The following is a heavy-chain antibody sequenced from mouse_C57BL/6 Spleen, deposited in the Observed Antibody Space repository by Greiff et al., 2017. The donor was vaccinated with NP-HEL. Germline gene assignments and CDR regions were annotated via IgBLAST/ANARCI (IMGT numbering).Heavy chain of an antibody. CDR1: GYSFTGYY. CDR2: INPSTGGT. J-gene: IGHJ2*01. V-gene: IGHV1-42*01. Sequence: EVKLVESGPELVKPGASVKISCKASGYSFTGYYMNWVKQSPEKSLEWIGEINPSTGGTTYNQKFKAKATLTVDKSSSTAYMQLKSLTSEDSAVYYCAREDYFDYWGQGTTLTVSS. CDR3: AREDYFDY.